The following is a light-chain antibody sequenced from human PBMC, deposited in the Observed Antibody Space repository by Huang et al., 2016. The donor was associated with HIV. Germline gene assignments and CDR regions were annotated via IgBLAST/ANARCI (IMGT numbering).Light chain of an antibody. CDR2: AAS. Sequence: EIVMTQSPATLSVSPGERATLSCRASQSVGSNLAWYQQRRGQAPRRLIYAASTRATGIPARFSGSGSGTEFTLTVSSLQSEDFAVYYCQQHNSWPRTFGQGTRV. CDR1: QSVGSN. V-gene: IGKV3-15*01. CDR3: QQHNSWPRT. J-gene: IGKJ1*01.